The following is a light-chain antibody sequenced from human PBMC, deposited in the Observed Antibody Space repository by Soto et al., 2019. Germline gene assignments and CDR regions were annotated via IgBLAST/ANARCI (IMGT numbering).Light chain of an antibody. J-gene: IGLJ1*01. V-gene: IGLV4-69*01. CDR3: QTWGTVFYV. CDR1: SGHSSYA. CDR2: LNSDGSH. Sequence: QPVLTQSPSASASLGASVKLTCTLSSGHSSYAIAWHQQQPEKGPRYLMKLNSDGSHSKGDGIPDRFSGSSSGAERYLTISSLQSEYEADYYCQTWGTVFYVFGTGTKLTVL.